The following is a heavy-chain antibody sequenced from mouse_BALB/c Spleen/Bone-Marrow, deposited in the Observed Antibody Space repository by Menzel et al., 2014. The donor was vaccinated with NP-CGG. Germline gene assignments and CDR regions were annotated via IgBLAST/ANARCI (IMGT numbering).Heavy chain of an antibody. CDR2: INPESSTI. CDR1: GFDFSRYW. CDR3: ARLSYYGLTDY. Sequence: EVQLVESGGGLVQPGGSLKLSCTASGFDFSRYWMSWVRQAPGKGLQWIGEINPESSTINYTPSLKDKFIISRDNAKKTLYLQMSKVRPEDTALYYCARLSYYGLTDYWGQGTTLTVSS. D-gene: IGHD1-2*01. J-gene: IGHJ2*01. V-gene: IGHV4-1*02.